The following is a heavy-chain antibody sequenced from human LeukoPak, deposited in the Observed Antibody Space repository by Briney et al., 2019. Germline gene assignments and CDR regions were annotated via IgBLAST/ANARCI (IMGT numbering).Heavy chain of an antibody. CDR2: IYYSGST. CDR3: ARTRSRGLNWFDP. D-gene: IGHD3-16*01. V-gene: IGHV4-30-4*08. J-gene: IGHJ5*02. CDR1: GGSISSGDYY. Sequence: TLSLTCTVSGGSISSGDYYWSWIRQPPGKGLEWIGYIYYSGSTYYNPSLKSRVTISVDTSKNQFSLKLSSVTAADTAVYYCARTRSRGLNWFDPWGQGTLVTVSS.